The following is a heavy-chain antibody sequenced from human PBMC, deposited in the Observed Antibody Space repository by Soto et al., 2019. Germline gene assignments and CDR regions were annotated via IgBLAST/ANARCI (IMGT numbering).Heavy chain of an antibody. CDR2: ITPMFGTP. V-gene: IGHV1-69*13. J-gene: IGHJ4*02. CDR3: ARDGTLYDSSAYYYLY. CDR1: GGTFSRYT. Sequence: SVKVSCKASGGTFSRYTITWVRQAPGQGLEWMGGITPMFGTPNYAQKFQGRVTITADESTSTAYMELSSLRSEDTAMYYCARDGTLYDSSAYYYLYWGQGTLVTVS. D-gene: IGHD3-22*01.